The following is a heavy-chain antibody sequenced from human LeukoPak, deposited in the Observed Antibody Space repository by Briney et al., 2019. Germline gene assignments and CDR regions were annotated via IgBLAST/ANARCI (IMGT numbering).Heavy chain of an antibody. D-gene: IGHD3-22*01. J-gene: IGHJ4*02. CDR3: TVARYYYNSSGYYPFDY. Sequence: ASVKVSCKASGYTFIGYDINWVRQTTGQGLEWMGWVNPNSGNTGYAQKFQGRVTMTRTTSISTAYMELSSLRSEDTAVYYCTVARYYYNSSGYYPFDYWGQGTLVTVSS. V-gene: IGHV1-8*01. CDR2: VNPNSGNT. CDR1: GYTFIGYD.